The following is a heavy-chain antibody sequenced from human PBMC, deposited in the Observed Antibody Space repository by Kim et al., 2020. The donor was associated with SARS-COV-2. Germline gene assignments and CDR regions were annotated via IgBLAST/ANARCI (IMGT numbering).Heavy chain of an antibody. Sequence: GGSLRLSCAASGFTFDDYAMHWVRQAPGKGLEWVSGISWNSGSIGYADSVKGRFTISRDNAKNSLYLQMNSLRAEDTALYYCAKDYDGMAHLMDVWGQGT. CDR1: GFTFDDYA. CDR2: ISWNSGSI. J-gene: IGHJ6*02. D-gene: IGHD1-1*01. V-gene: IGHV3-9*01. CDR3: AKDYDGMAHLMDV.